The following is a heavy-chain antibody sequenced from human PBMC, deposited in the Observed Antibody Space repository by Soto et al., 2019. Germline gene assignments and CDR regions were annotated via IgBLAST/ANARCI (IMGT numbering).Heavy chain of an antibody. Sequence: SETLSLTCAVSGGSISSGGYSWSWIRQPPGKGLEWIGYIYHSGSTYYNPSFKSRVTISVDRSKNQFSLKLSSVTAADTAVYYCSRGGGSSWYWFDSWGQGPLVTVSS. V-gene: IGHV4-30-2*01. D-gene: IGHD6-13*01. J-gene: IGHJ5*01. CDR3: SRGGGSSWYWFDS. CDR2: IYHSGST. CDR1: GGSISSGGYS.